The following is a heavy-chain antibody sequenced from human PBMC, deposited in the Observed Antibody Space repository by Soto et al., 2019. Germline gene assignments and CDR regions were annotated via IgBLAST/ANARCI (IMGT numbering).Heavy chain of an antibody. CDR1: GFTFSTYT. CDR2: VSQDGTA. J-gene: IGHJ4*02. D-gene: IGHD2-2*01. V-gene: IGHV3-23*01. Sequence: VQLLESWGGLAQPGGSLRLSFAASGFTFSTYTMAWVRQAPGRGPEWVAGVSQDGTAHYTESVKGRLTISGDNSRDTVYLQMITLRGEDTAVYYCAKDMPPDGFWDFDYWGQGTLVTVSS. CDR3: AKDMPPDGFWDFDY.